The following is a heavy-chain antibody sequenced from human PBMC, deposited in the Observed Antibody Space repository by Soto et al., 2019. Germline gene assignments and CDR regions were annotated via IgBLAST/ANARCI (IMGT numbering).Heavy chain of an antibody. CDR2: INESGST. Sequence: QVQLQQWGAGLVKPSETLSLSCAVYGQSFSGHSWAWIRQPPGKGLEWIGEINESGSTYYTPSLKSRVTTSTDTSTNKFSLKLSTVSAADTAAYFCARGSGIVALPGELEDVKYDYWGQGTLVNVSS. CDR3: ARGSGIVALPGELEDVKYDY. CDR1: GQSFSGHS. D-gene: IGHD1-1*01. J-gene: IGHJ4*02. V-gene: IGHV4-34*01.